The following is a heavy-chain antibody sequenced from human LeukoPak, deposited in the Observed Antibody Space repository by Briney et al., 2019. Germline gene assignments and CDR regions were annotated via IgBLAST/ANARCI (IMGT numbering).Heavy chain of an antibody. D-gene: IGHD6-19*01. CDR1: GGPFSGYY. V-gene: IGHV4-34*01. J-gene: IGHJ5*02. CDR2: INHSGST. Sequence: SETLSLTCAVYGGPFSGYYWGWIRQPPGKGLEWIGEINHSGSTNYNPSLKSRVTISVDTSKNQFSLKLSSVTAADTAVYYCAREDSSGWYGFRRFNWFDPWGQGTLVTVSS. CDR3: AREDSSGWYGFRRFNWFDP.